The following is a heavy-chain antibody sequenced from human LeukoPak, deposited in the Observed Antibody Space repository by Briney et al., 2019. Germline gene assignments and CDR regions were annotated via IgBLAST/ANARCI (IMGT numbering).Heavy chain of an antibody. CDR3: TREYYYDSSGYYPYFDY. Sequence: GGSLRLSCTASGFTFGDYAMSWFRQAPGKGLEWVGFIRSKAYGGTTEYAASVKGRFTISRDDSKSIAYLQMNSLKTEDTAVYYCTREYYYDSSGYYPYFDYWGQGTLVTVSS. V-gene: IGHV3-49*03. J-gene: IGHJ4*02. D-gene: IGHD3-22*01. CDR1: GFTFGDYA. CDR2: IRSKAYGGTT.